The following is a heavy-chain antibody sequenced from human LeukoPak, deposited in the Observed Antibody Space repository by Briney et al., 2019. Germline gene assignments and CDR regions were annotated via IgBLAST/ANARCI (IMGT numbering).Heavy chain of an antibody. J-gene: IGHJ5*02. CDR3: ARSEGYYGLGSSNWFDP. CDR1: GGSISSYY. V-gene: IGHV4-59*01. D-gene: IGHD3-10*01. CDR2: IYYSGST. Sequence: SETLSLTCTVSGGSISSYYWSWIRQPPGKGLEWIGYIYYSGSTNYNPSLKSRVTISVDTSKNQFSLKLSSVTAADTAVYYCARSEGYYGLGSSNWFDPWGQGTLVTVSS.